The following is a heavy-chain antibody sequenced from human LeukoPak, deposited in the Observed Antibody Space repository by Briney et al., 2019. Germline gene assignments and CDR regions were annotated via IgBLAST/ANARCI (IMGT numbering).Heavy chain of an antibody. D-gene: IGHD6-13*01. CDR3: ARGPIAAAGDY. V-gene: IGHV1-2*02. Sequence: GAPAKVSCKASGYTFTGYYMHWVRQAPGQGLEWMGWINPNSGGTNYAQKFQGRVTMTRDTSISTAYMELRILRSDDAAVYYCARGPIAAAGDYWGQGTLVTVSS. CDR1: GYTFTGYY. J-gene: IGHJ4*02. CDR2: INPNSGGT.